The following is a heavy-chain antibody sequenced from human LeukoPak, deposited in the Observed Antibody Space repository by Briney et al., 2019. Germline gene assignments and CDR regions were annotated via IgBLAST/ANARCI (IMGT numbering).Heavy chain of an antibody. CDR3: ATHSAAAAVYFDY. CDR1: SGSISGYY. Sequence: PSETLSLTCTVSSGSISGYYWSWIRQPPGKGLEWIGYIYYSGSTNYNPSLKSRVTISVDTSKNQFSLKLSSVTAADTAVYYCATHSAAAAVYFDYWGQGALVTVSS. J-gene: IGHJ4*02. V-gene: IGHV4-59*08. CDR2: IYYSGST. D-gene: IGHD6-13*01.